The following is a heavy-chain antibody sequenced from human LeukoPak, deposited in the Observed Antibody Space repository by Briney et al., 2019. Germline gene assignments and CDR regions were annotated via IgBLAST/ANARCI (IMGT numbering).Heavy chain of an antibody. Sequence: GESLKISCKGSGYSFTNYWIGWVRQMPGKGLEWMGILYPGDPDTRYSPSFQGQVTISADKSISTAYLQWSSLKASDTAMYYCARKSSGWPGDFNYWGQGTLVTVSS. D-gene: IGHD6-25*01. CDR1: GYSFTNYW. CDR2: LYPGDPDT. CDR3: ARKSSGWPGDFNY. V-gene: IGHV5-51*01. J-gene: IGHJ4*02.